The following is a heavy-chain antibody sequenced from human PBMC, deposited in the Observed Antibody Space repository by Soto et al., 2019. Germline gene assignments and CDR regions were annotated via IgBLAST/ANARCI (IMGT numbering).Heavy chain of an antibody. CDR2: VSDKRI. V-gene: IGHV3-23*01. CDR1: GVTFSHCA. D-gene: IGHD2-21*02. J-gene: IGHJ4*02. CDR3: VKDPVSGGSGGAWFDY. Sequence: PGGSQVLSCAFSGVTFSHCAMTCVRQPQGKGLEWVSLVSDKRILYADSVKGRFTISRDNSKNTLYLQLNSLRLEDTAVYYCVKDPVSGGSGGAWFDYWGQGNLVNVSA.